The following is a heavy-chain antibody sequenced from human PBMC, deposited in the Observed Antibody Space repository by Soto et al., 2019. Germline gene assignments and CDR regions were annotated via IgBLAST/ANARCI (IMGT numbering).Heavy chain of an antibody. J-gene: IGHJ4*02. CDR1: GGSFSGYC. CDR3: ARGWGRIFDY. V-gene: IGHV4-34*01. Sequence: QVQLQQWGAGLLKPSETLSLTCAVYGGSFSGYCWNWIRQPPGKGLEWMGEINHSGSANYNPSLTSRFTLSVDTPKNQFSLKLSSVTAADTAVYYCARGWGRIFDYWGQGALVTVSS. D-gene: IGHD7-27*01. CDR2: INHSGSA.